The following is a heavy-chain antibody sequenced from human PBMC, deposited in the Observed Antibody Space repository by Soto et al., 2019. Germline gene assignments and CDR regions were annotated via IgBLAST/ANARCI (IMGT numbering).Heavy chain of an antibody. CDR1: GGSISSSSYY. Sequence: SETLSLTCTVSGGSISSSSYYWGWIRQPPGEGLEWIGSIYYSGSTYYNPSLKSRVTISVDTSKNQFSLKLSSVTAADTAVYYCAREKMDSSPSFLDNWGQGTLVTVSS. J-gene: IGHJ4*02. V-gene: IGHV4-39*02. D-gene: IGHD3-22*01. CDR2: IYYSGST. CDR3: AREKMDSSPSFLDN.